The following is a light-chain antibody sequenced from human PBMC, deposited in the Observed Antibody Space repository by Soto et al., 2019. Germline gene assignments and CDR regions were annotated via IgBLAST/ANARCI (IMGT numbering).Light chain of an antibody. Sequence: QSVLTQPASVSGAPGQSITISCTGTSSDVGSYNLVSWYQQHPGKAPKLMIYEVSKRPSGVSNRFSGAKSGNTASLTISGLQAEDAADYYCCSYAGSSTLVFGGGTKVTVL. CDR1: SSDVGSYNL. V-gene: IGLV2-23*02. CDR2: EVS. J-gene: IGLJ3*02. CDR3: CSYAGSSTLV.